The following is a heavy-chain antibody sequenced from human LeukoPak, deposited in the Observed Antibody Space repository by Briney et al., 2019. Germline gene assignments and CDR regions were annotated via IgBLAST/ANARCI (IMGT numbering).Heavy chain of an antibody. J-gene: IGHJ6*02. CDR3: ARAYDSSGYYRSYYYYYGMDV. CDR2: MNPNSGNT. CDR1: GYTFTSYD. D-gene: IGHD3-22*01. V-gene: IGHV1-8*01. Sequence: ASVKVSCKASGYTFTSYDINWVRPATGQGLEWMGWMNPNSGNTGYAQKFQGRVTMTRNTSISTAYMELSSLRSEDTAVYYCARAYDSSGYYRSYYYYYGMDVWGQGTTVTVSS.